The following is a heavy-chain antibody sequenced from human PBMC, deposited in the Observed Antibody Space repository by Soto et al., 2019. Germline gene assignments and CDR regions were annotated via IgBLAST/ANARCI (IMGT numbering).Heavy chain of an antibody. CDR2: IYSGGST. D-gene: IGHD6-6*01. V-gene: IGHV3-66*01. CDR1: GFTVSSNY. J-gene: IGHJ4*02. Sequence: GGSLRLSCAASGFTVSSNYMSWVRQAPGKGLEWVSVIYSGGSTYYADSVKGRFTISRDNSKNTLYLQMNSLRAGDTAVYYCARESTSRPGFDYWGQGTLVTVSS. CDR3: ARESTSRPGFDY.